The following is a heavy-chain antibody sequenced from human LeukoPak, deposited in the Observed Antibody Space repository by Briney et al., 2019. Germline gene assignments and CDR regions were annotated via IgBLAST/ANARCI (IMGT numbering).Heavy chain of an antibody. J-gene: IGHJ4*02. D-gene: IGHD6-19*01. Sequence: SETLSLTCTVSVGSISSSGYYYWGWIRQPPGKGLEWIGSVYYSGYTYQSPSLKSRVTISVDTSKNQFSLKLRSVTAADTAVYYCARQIGVTSSEDYWGQGTLVTVSS. CDR3: ARQIGVTSSEDY. CDR1: VGSISSSGYYY. CDR2: VYYSGYT. V-gene: IGHV4-39*01.